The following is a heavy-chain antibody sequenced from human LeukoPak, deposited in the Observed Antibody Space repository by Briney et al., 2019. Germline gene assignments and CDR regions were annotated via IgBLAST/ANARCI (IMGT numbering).Heavy chain of an antibody. J-gene: IGHJ4*02. CDR3: ARQPTTSGTLY. D-gene: IGHD3-10*01. V-gene: IGHV3-11*04. Sequence: GGSLRLSCAASGFSVSDYYMTWIRQAPGKGLEWVSYISSSGNTIDYADSVKGRFTISRDNAKNSLYLQMNSLRAEDTAVYYCARQPTTSGTLYWGQGTLVTVSS. CDR2: ISSSGNTI. CDR1: GFSVSDYY.